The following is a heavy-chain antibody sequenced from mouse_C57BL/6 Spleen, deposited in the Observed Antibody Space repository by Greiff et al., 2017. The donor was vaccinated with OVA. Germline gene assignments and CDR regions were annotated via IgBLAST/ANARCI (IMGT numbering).Heavy chain of an antibody. Sequence: EVQLQQSGPELVKPGASVKISSKASGYTFTDYYMNWVKQSHGKSLEWIGDINPNNGGTSYNQKFKGKATLTVDKSSSTAYMELRSLTSEDSAVYYCARGGYSSYWYFDVWGTGTTVTVSS. CDR3: ARGGYSSYWYFDV. CDR2: INPNNGGT. J-gene: IGHJ1*03. V-gene: IGHV1-26*01. D-gene: IGHD2-3*01. CDR1: GYTFTDYY.